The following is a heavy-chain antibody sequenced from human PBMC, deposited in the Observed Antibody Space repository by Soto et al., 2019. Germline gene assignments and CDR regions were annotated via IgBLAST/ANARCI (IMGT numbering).Heavy chain of an antibody. V-gene: IGHV1-8*01. CDR1: GYTFTSYD. D-gene: IGHD3-10*01. CDR2: MNPNSGNT. CDR3: AREYYYSSAD. J-gene: IGHJ4*02. Sequence: QVQLVQSGAEVKKPGASVKVSCKASGYTFTSYDINWVRQATGQGLEWMGWMNPNSGNTGYAQKFLGRVTMTRNTSISTAYKELSRLTSEDTAVYYCAREYYYSSADWGQGTLVTVAS.